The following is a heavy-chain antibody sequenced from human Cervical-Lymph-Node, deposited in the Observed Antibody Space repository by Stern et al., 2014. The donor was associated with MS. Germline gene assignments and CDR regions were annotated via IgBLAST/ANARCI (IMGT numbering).Heavy chain of an antibody. CDR2: ISSSSSTI. CDR3: ARGRFGGISRFYYFDY. V-gene: IGHV3-48*02. CDR1: GFTFSSYS. Sequence: EMQLVESGGGLVQPGGSLRLSCAASGFTFSSYSMNWVRQAPGKGLEWVSYISSSSSTIYYADSVKGRFTISRDNAKNSLYLQMNSLRDEDTAVYYCARGRFGGISRFYYFDYWGQGTLVTVSS. J-gene: IGHJ4*02. D-gene: IGHD3-10*01.